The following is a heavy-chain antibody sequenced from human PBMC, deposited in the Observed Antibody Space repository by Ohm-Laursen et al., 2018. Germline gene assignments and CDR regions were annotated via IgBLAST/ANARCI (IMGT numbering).Heavy chain of an antibody. V-gene: IGHV4-59*08. Sequence: PSDTLSLTWTVPTSSISTFSWTWIRQPPGKGLEWIGYIYNSGRSNYNPSLKSRVTMSVDTSKKLFSLQLSSVTAADTAVYYCARRGGYCSAGTCRPNGVDYWGQGTLVTVSS. CDR2: IYNSGRS. CDR1: TSSISTFS. CDR3: ARRGGYCSAGTCRPNGVDY. J-gene: IGHJ4*02. D-gene: IGHD2-15*01.